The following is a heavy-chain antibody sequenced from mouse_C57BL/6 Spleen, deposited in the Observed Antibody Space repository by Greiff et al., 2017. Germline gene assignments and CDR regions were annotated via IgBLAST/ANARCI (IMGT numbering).Heavy chain of an antibody. V-gene: IGHV1-15*01. Sequence: LVESGAELVRPGASVTLSCKASGYTFTDYEMHWVKQTPVHGLEWIGAIDPETGGTAYNQKFKGKAILTADKSSSTAYMELRSLTSEDSAVYYCTRYCPYYYGSSYPFAYWGQGTSVTVSS. CDR3: TRYCPYYYGSSYPFAY. CDR1: GYTFTDYE. J-gene: IGHJ4*01. D-gene: IGHD1-1*01. CDR2: IDPETGGT.